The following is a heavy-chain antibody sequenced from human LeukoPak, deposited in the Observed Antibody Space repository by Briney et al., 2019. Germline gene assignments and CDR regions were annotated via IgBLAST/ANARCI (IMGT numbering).Heavy chain of an antibody. D-gene: IGHD3-9*01. CDR3: AREIFRLVIIDMSDY. V-gene: IGHV1-2*06. CDR1: GYTFTGYY. CDR2: INPNSGGT. J-gene: IGHJ4*02. Sequence: ASVKVSCKASGYTFTGYYMHWVRQAPGQGLEWMGRINPNSGGTNYAQKFQGRVTMTRDTSISTAYMELSRLRSDDTAVYYCAREIFRLVIIDMSDYWGQGTLVTVSS.